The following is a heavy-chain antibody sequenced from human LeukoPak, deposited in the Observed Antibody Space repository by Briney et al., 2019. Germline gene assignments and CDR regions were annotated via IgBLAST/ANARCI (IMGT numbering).Heavy chain of an antibody. J-gene: IGHJ4*02. V-gene: IGHV3-23*01. CDR2: ISGSGGST. D-gene: IGHD2-15*01. Sequence: PGGSLRLSCAASGFTFSSYATSWVRQAPGKGLEWVSAISGSGGSTYYADSVKGRFTISRDNSKNTLYLQMNSLRAEDTAVYYCAKGTELLVVVAATFDYWGQGTLVTVSS. CDR3: AKGTELLVVVAATFDY. CDR1: GFTFSSYA.